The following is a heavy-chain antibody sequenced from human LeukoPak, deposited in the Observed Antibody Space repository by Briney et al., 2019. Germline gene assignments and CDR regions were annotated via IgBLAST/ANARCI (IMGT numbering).Heavy chain of an antibody. J-gene: IGHJ6*02. CDR1: GGSISSYY. CDR3: ARMRYYDFWSGYPHYYYGMDV. Sequence: SETLSLTCTVSGGSISSYYWSWIRQPPGKGLEWIGYIYYSGSTNYNPPLKSRVTISVDTSKNQFSLKLSSVTAADTAVYYCARMRYYDFWSGYPHYYYGMDVWGQGTTVTVSS. V-gene: IGHV4-59*01. D-gene: IGHD3-3*01. CDR2: IYYSGST.